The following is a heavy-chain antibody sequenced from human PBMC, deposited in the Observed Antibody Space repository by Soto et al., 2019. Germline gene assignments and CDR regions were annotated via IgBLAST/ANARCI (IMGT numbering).Heavy chain of an antibody. V-gene: IGHV6-1*01. J-gene: IGHJ6*02. CDR3: VRSRVFIAVAGMATYYYYYGMDV. D-gene: IGHD6-19*01. Sequence: SQTLSLTCAISGDSVSSDSAAWNWIRQSPSRGLEWLGRTYYRSKWYNDYAVSVNGRITINPDTSKNHFSLQLNSVTPEDTAVYYCVRSRVFIAVAGMATYYYYYGMDVWGQGTKVTGSS. CDR2: TYYRSKWYN. CDR1: GDSVSSDSAA.